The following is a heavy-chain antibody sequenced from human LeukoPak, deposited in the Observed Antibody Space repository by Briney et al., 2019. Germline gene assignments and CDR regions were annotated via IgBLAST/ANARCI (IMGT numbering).Heavy chain of an antibody. CDR1: GFTFSVYS. CDR2: ISSTSTTI. D-gene: IGHD3-10*01. CDR3: AKEWFGEAYFDY. J-gene: IGHJ4*02. V-gene: IGHV3-48*01. Sequence: GGSLRLSCAASGFTFSVYSMNWFRQAPGRGLEWVSYISSTSTTIYYKDSVKGRFTISRDNSKNTLYLQMNSLRAEDTAVYYCAKEWFGEAYFDYWGQGTLVTVSS.